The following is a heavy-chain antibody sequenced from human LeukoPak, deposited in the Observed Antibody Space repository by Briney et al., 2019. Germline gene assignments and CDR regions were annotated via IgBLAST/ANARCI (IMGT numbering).Heavy chain of an antibody. Sequence: ASVKVSCKASGYTSTGCYMHWVRQAPGQGLEWMGWINPNSGGTNYAQKFQGRVTMTRDTSISTAYMELSRLRSDDTAVYYCAAVAVAGSDYWGQGTLVTVSS. V-gene: IGHV1-2*02. CDR1: GYTSTGCY. D-gene: IGHD6-19*01. J-gene: IGHJ4*02. CDR3: AAVAVAGSDY. CDR2: INPNSGGT.